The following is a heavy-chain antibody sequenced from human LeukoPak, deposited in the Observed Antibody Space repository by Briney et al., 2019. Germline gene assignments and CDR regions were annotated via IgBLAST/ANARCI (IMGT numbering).Heavy chain of an antibody. Sequence: PLETLSLTCTVSGGSISSYYWSWIRQPPGKGLEWIGYIYYSGSTNYNPSLKSRVTISVDTSKNQFSLKLSSVTAADTAVYYCARATILELPFDYWGQGTLVTVSS. CDR3: ARATILELPFDY. D-gene: IGHD3-3*01. CDR1: GGSISSYY. V-gene: IGHV4-59*01. J-gene: IGHJ4*02. CDR2: IYYSGST.